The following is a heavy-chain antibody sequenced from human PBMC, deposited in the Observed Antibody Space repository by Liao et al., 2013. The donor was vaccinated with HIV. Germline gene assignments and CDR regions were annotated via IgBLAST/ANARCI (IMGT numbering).Heavy chain of an antibody. V-gene: IGHV4-30-4*08. CDR1: GGSISSADYF. CDR3: ARSVPAAHFEY. D-gene: IGHD2-2*01. J-gene: IGHJ4*02. CDR2: IYYSGIT. Sequence: QVQLQESGPGLVKPSQTLSLTCTVSGGSISSADYFWSWIRQPPGKGLEWIGYIYYSGITIYNPSLQSRVTISLDTSKNQFSLRLSSVTAADTAVYYCARSVPAAHFEYWGQGALVTVSS.